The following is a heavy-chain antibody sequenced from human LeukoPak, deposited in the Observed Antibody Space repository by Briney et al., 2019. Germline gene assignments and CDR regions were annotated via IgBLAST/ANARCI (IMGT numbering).Heavy chain of an antibody. CDR3: AKKVVVGATSPYSDFQD. V-gene: IGHV3-33*06. CDR2: IWYDGSNK. J-gene: IGHJ1*01. CDR1: GFTFSSYG. D-gene: IGHD1-26*01. Sequence: GGSLRLSCAASGFTFSSYGMHWVRQAPGKGLEWVAVIWYDGSNKYYADSVKGRFSISRDNSKNTLYLQVNSLRAEDTALYYCAKKVVVGATSPYSDFQDWGQGTLVTVSS.